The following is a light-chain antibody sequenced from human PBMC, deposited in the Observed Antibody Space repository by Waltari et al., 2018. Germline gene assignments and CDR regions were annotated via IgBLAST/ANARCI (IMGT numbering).Light chain of an antibody. CDR1: QSISSY. CDR2: AAS. V-gene: IGKV1-39*01. J-gene: IGKJ2*01. Sequence: DIQMTQSPSSLSASVGDRVTITCRASQSISSYLNWYQQKPGKAPKLLIYAASSLQSGVPSRFSCSGSGTDFTLNISSLQPEDFATYYCQQSYSTPMYTFGQGTKLEIK. CDR3: QQSYSTPMYT.